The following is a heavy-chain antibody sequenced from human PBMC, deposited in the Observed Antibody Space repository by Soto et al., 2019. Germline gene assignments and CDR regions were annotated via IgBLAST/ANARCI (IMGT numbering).Heavy chain of an antibody. CDR2: ISGSGGST. V-gene: IGHV3-23*01. D-gene: IGHD3-10*01. Sequence: GGSLRLSCAASHFTSSTYAITWVRQAPGKGLEWVSLISGSGGSTYYADSVKGRFTISRDNSKNTLYLQMNSLRAEDTAVYYCARARRPNYYGSGRVPFYFDYWGQGTLVTVSS. J-gene: IGHJ4*02. CDR3: ARARRPNYYGSGRVPFYFDY. CDR1: HFTSSTYA.